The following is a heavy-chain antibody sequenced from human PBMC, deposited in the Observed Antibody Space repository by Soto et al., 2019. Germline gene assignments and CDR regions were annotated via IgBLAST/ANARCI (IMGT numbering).Heavy chain of an antibody. J-gene: IGHJ4*03. CDR2: IGSDSGGI. D-gene: IGHD3-9*01. V-gene: IGHV3-23*01. CDR3: AKYADKAPVRCFDS. Sequence: GGSLRLACSASGFTFSSYAMTWVRQAPGKGLEWVSVIGSDSGGIQYADSVKGRFTISRDSSTNTMYLQMNNLRAEDTAIYYCAKYADKAPVRCFDSWGQGTMVTVSS. CDR1: GFTFSSYA.